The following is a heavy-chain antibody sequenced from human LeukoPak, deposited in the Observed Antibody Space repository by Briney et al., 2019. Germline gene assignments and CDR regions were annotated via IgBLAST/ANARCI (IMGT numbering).Heavy chain of an antibody. D-gene: IGHD6-19*01. Sequence: GGSLRLSCAASGFTFSSYWMSWVRQAPGKGLEWVANIKQDGSEKYYVDSVKGRFTISRDNAKNSLYLQMNSLRAEDTAVYYCARDARVAGMGFFDYWGQGTPVTVSS. CDR1: GFTFSSYW. CDR3: ARDARVAGMGFFDY. CDR2: IKQDGSEK. J-gene: IGHJ4*02. V-gene: IGHV3-7*03.